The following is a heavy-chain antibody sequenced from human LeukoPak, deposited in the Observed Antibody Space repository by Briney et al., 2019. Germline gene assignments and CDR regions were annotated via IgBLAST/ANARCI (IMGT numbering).Heavy chain of an antibody. V-gene: IGHV1-2*02. CDR2: MNPNNGDT. Sequence: ASVKVSCKASGYMFIDYYIHWVRRAPGQGLEWMGWMNPNNGDTNYAQMFQGRVTMTRDTSINTVYMELSSLKSDDTAVYYCARLVVPAAIIGYWYFDLWGRGTLVTVSS. CDR1: GYMFIDYY. J-gene: IGHJ2*01. D-gene: IGHD2-2*02. CDR3: ARLVVPAAIIGYWYFDL.